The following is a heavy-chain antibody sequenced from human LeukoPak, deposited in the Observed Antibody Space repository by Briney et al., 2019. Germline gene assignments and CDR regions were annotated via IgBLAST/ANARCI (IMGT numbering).Heavy chain of an antibody. CDR1: GISISTYY. Sequence: PSETLSLTCAVSGISISTYYWSWIRQPAGKGLAWIGRMYTSGNTNYKPSLKSRLPISVDKSKHHLSLKLSSLTAADTAFYYCAGGPSGTAFDGWGHGTLVTVSS. J-gene: IGHJ4*01. CDR2: MYTSGNT. CDR3: AGGPSGTAFDG. D-gene: IGHD1-1*01. V-gene: IGHV4-4*07.